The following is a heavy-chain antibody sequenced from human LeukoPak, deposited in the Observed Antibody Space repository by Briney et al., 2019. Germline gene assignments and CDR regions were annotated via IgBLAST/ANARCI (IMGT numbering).Heavy chain of an antibody. V-gene: IGHV3-11*01. CDR2: ISSSGSTI. CDR1: GFTFSDYY. D-gene: IGHD5-24*01. Sequence: PGGSLRLSCAASGFTFSDYYMSWIRQAPGKGLEWVSYISSSGSTIYYADSVKGRFTVSRDNSKNSLYLQMNSLRHEDTALYYCAKDVGDGYIVAYYYYYTMDVWGQGTTVTVSS. CDR3: AKDVGDGYIVAYYYYYTMDV. J-gene: IGHJ6*02.